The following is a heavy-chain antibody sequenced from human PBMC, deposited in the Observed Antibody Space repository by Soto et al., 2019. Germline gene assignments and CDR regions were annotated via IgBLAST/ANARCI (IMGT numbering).Heavy chain of an antibody. CDR3: ARDSPGRYCSSTSCPRMDV. J-gene: IGHJ6*02. D-gene: IGHD2-2*01. CDR1: GFTFSSFS. V-gene: IGHV3-48*02. Sequence: GGSPRPSFAAPGFTFSSFSMNWVRPGPGEGLGWVSYISNSSSTIYYADSVKGRFTISRDNAKSSLYLQMNSLRDEDTAVYYCARDSPGRYCSSTSCPRMDVWGQGTTVTVSS. CDR2: ISNSSSTI.